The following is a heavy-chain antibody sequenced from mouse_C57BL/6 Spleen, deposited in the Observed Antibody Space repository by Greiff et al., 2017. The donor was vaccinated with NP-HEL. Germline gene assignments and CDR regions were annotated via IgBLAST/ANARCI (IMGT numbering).Heavy chain of an antibody. D-gene: IGHD2-5*01. V-gene: IGHV1-22*01. CDR3: AYSNYRYYFDY. CDR2: INPNNGGT. Sequence: EVQLVESGPELVKPGASVKMSCKASGYTFTDYNMHWVKQSHGKSLEWIGYINPNNGGTSYNQKFKGKATLTVNKSSSTAYMELRSLTSEDSAVYYCAYSNYRYYFDYWGQGTTLTVSS. J-gene: IGHJ2*01. CDR1: GYTFTDYN.